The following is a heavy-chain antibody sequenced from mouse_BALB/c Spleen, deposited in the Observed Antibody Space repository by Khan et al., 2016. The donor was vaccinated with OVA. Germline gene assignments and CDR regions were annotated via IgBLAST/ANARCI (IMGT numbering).Heavy chain of an antibody. Sequence: EVELVESGGGLVKPGGPLKLSCAASGFTFSTFAMSWVRQTPEKRLDWVATISSGGDYTYYADSVKGRFTISRDTAKNTIYLQMSSLRSEDTAMYYCARHNDGPFAYWGQGTLVTVSA. CDR1: GFTFSTFA. CDR3: ARHNDGPFAY. D-gene: IGHD1-1*01. J-gene: IGHJ3*01. CDR2: ISSGGDYT. V-gene: IGHV5-9-3*01.